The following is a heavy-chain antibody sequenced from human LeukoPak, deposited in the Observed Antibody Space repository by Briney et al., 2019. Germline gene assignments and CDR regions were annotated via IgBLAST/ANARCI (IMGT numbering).Heavy chain of an antibody. CDR3: ARDLQQLVLNWFDP. Sequence: GASVKVSCKASGYTFTGYYMHWVRQAPGQGLEWMGWINLNSGGTNYAQKFQGRVTMTRDTSISTAYMELSGLRSDDTAVYYCARDLQQLVLNWFDPWGQGTLVTVSS. CDR1: GYTFTGYY. CDR2: INLNSGGT. V-gene: IGHV1-2*02. J-gene: IGHJ5*02. D-gene: IGHD6-13*01.